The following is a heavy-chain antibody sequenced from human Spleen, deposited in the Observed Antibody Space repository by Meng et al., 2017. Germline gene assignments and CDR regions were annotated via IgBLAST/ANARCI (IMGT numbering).Heavy chain of an antibody. J-gene: IGHJ6*02. CDR2: IYYSGST. V-gene: IGHV4-61*01. CDR1: GGSVSSGSYY. CDR3: ARTNLEWLSPSGYYYYGMDV. Sequence: GSLRLSCTVSGGSVSSGSYYWSWIRQPPGKGLEWIGYIYYSGSTNYNPYLKSRVTISVDTSKNQFSLKLSSVTAADTAVYYCARTNLEWLSPSGYYYYGMDVWGQGTTVTVSS. D-gene: IGHD3-3*01.